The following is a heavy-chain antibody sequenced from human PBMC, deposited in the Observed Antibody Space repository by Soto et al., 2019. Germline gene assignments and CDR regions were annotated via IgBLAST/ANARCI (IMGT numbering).Heavy chain of an antibody. V-gene: IGHV4-30-4*01. CDR3: ARGIHYTYYYDSSGYDYFDY. J-gene: IGHJ4*02. CDR2: IYYSGST. Sequence: PSETLSLTCTVSGGSISSGDYYWSWIRQPPGKGLEWIGYIYYSGSTYYNPSLKSRVTISVDTSKNQFSLKLSSVTAADTAVYYCARGIHYTYYYDSSGYDYFDYWGQGTLVTVSS. D-gene: IGHD3-22*01. CDR1: GGSISSGDYY.